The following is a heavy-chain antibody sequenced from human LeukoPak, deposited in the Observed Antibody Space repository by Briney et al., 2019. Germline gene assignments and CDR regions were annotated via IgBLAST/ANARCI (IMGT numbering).Heavy chain of an antibody. CDR3: ARVGLLWFGEHDY. V-gene: IGHV4-34*01. J-gene: IGHJ4*02. Sequence: SETLSLTCAVYGGSFSGYYWSWIRQPPGKGLEWIGSIYHSGSTYYNPSLKSRVTISVDTSKNQFSLKLSSVTAADTAVYYCARVGLLWFGEHDYWGQGTLVTVSS. CDR2: IYHSGST. D-gene: IGHD3-10*01. CDR1: GGSFSGYY.